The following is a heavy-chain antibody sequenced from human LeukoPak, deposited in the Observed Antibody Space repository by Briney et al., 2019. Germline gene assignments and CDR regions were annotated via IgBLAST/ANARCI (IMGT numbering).Heavy chain of an antibody. Sequence: SETLSLTCTLSGDSISSSDHYWVWIRQSPGKGLEWIGSVSQSGNTYYKSSLKSRVTVSIDTSKNQFSLKLSSVTAADTAVYYCARRWGGGDSWGQGTLVTVSS. J-gene: IGHJ4*02. D-gene: IGHD2-21*01. CDR2: VSQSGNT. V-gene: IGHV4-39*01. CDR3: ARRWGGGDS. CDR1: GDSISSSDHY.